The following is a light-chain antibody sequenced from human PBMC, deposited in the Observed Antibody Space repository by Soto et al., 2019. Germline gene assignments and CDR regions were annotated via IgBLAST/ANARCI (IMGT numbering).Light chain of an antibody. V-gene: IGLV2-14*01. CDR3: SSYTSSTFYV. J-gene: IGLJ1*01. CDR2: EVS. CDR1: ASDVGGYSY. Sequence: QSALTQPRSVSGSPGQSVTISCTGTASDVGGYSYVSWYQQHPGKVPKLMIYEVSNRPSGVSNRFSGSKSGNTASLTISGLQAEDEADYYCSSYTSSTFYVFGTGTKVTVL.